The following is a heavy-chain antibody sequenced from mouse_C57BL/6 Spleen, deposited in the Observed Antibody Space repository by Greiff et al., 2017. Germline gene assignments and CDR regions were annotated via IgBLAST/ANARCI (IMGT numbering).Heavy chain of an antibody. J-gene: IGHJ4*01. CDR3: ASPITTVVPYAMDY. Sequence: VQLQQPGAELVKPGASVTLSCKASGYTFTSYWMHWVKQRPGQGLEWIGMIHPNSGSTNYNEKFKSKATLTVDKSSSTAYMQLSSLTSEDSAVYYCASPITTVVPYAMDYWGQGTSVTVSS. D-gene: IGHD1-1*01. CDR1: GYTFTSYW. CDR2: IHPNSGST. V-gene: IGHV1-64*01.